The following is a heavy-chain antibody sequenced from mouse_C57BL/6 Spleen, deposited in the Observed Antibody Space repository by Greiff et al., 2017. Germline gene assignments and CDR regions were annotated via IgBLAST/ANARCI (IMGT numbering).Heavy chain of an antibody. CDR1: GFSLSTFGLG. D-gene: IGHD1-1*01. CDR2: IWWDDDK. V-gene: IGHV8-8*01. J-gene: IGHJ1*03. Sequence: QVTLKESGPGILQPSQTLSLTCSFSGFSLSTFGLGVGWIRQPSGKGLEWLAHIWWDDDKYYNPALKSRLTISKATSKNQVFLKIANVDTADTATYYCARIEEYGSSLHWYFDVWGTGTTVTVSS. CDR3: ARIEEYGSSLHWYFDV.